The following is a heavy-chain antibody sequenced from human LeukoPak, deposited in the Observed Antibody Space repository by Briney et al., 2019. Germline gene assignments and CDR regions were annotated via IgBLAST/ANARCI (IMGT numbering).Heavy chain of an antibody. V-gene: IGHV4-59*01. CDR3: ARAGYSNEGYSGYGHEDY. J-gene: IGHJ4*02. D-gene: IGHD5-12*01. CDR2: IYYSGST. CDR1: GGSMSSYY. Sequence: SETLSLTCPVSGGSMSSYYWSWIRQPPGKGLEWIGYIYYSGSTNYNPSLKSRVTISVDTSKNQFSLKLSSVTAADTAVYYCARAGYSNEGYSGYGHEDYWGQGTLVTVSS.